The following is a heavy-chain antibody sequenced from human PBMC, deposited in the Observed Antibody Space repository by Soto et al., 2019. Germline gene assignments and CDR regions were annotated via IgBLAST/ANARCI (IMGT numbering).Heavy chain of an antibody. CDR2: IYYSGST. CDR3: ARTKYGDYADY. Sequence: SETPSLTCTVSGGSISSYYWSWIRQPPGKGLEWIGYIYYSGSTNYNPSLKSRVTISVDTSKNQFSLKLSSVTAADTAVYYCARTKYGDYADYWGQGTLVTVSS. J-gene: IGHJ4*02. V-gene: IGHV4-59*01. CDR1: GGSISSYY. D-gene: IGHD4-17*01.